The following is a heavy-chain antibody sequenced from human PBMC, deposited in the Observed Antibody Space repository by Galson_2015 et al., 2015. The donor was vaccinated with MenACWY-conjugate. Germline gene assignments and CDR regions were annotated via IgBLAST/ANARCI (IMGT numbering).Heavy chain of an antibody. D-gene: IGHD6-19*01. J-gene: IGHJ4*02. Sequence: PLRLSCAASGFTVSGNYMSWVRQAPGKGLEWVSVIYTGGSTYYAESVKGRFTISRDNSKNTLYLQMNSLRAEDTAVYYCARDVAVGGFDYWGQGTRVTVSS. CDR1: GFTVSGNY. CDR3: ARDVAVGGFDY. CDR2: IYTGGST. V-gene: IGHV3-53*01.